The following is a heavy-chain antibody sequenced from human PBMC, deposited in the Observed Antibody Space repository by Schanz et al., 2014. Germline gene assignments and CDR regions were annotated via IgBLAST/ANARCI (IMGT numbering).Heavy chain of an antibody. CDR1: GFGFDDYA. Sequence: EVQLVESGGGVVRPGGSLRLSCAASGFGFDDYAMSWVRQAPGKGLEWVSRINSDGSTTIYADSVKGRFTISRDTSKNTLYLLLNSLRAEDTAVYYCAKAKSGAHGAFDIWGQGTMVTVSS. CDR3: AKAKSGAHGAFDI. D-gene: IGHD3-10*01. J-gene: IGHJ3*02. V-gene: IGHV3-20*04. CDR2: INSDGSTT.